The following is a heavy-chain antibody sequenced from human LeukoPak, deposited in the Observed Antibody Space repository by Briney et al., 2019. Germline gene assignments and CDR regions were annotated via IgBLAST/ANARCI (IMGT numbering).Heavy chain of an antibody. D-gene: IGHD3-9*01. CDR1: GFTFRNYA. J-gene: IGHJ4*02. CDR2: IVGNGVST. Sequence: GGSLRLSCAASGFTFRNYAMSWVRQAPGKGLEGVSGIVGNGVSTYYADSVQGRFTISRDNSKNTLYLQMNSLRAEDTALYYCTKWGDYDGSTGYYDSDYWGQGTLVTVSS. CDR3: TKWGDYDGSTGYYDSDY. V-gene: IGHV3-23*01.